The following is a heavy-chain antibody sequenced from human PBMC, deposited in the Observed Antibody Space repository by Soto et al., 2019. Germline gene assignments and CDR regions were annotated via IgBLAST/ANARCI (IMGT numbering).Heavy chain of an antibody. V-gene: IGHV4-4*07. CDR2: IYTSGST. J-gene: IGHJ6*04. CDR3: ARHPIPARSHYGMDV. Sequence: SETLSLTCTVSGSSISSYYWSWIRQPAGKGLEWIGRIYTSGSTNYNPSLKSRVTMSVDTSKNQFSLKLSSVTAADTAGYYCARHPIPARSHYGMDVWGKGTTVT. CDR1: GSSISSYY. D-gene: IGHD6-6*01.